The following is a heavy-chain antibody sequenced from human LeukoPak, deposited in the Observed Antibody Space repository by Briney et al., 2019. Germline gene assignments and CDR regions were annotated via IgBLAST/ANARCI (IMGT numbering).Heavy chain of an antibody. V-gene: IGHV4-59*08. CDR2: IYYSGST. J-gene: IGHJ4*02. CDR1: GGSISSYY. D-gene: IGHD5-18*01. Sequence: ETLSLTCTVSGGSISSYYWSWIRQPPGKGLEWIGYIYYSGSTNYNPSLKSRVTISVDTSKNQFSLKLSSVTAADTAVYYCARHMGLGYSYGYPYFDYWGQGTLVTVSS. CDR3: ARHMGLGYSYGYPYFDY.